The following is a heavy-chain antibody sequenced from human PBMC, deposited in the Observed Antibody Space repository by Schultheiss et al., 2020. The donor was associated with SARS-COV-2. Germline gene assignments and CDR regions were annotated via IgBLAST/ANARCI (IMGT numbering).Heavy chain of an antibody. CDR3: ARDLGGYMDV. Sequence: GVLKISCAASGFTFSSYSMNWVRQAPGKGLEWVSSISSSSSYIYYADSVKGRFTISRDNAKNSLYLQMNSLRAEDTAVYYCARDLGGYMDVWGQGTTVTVSS. CDR2: ISSSSSYI. V-gene: IGHV3-21*01. J-gene: IGHJ6*02. CDR1: GFTFSSYS. D-gene: IGHD3-16*01.